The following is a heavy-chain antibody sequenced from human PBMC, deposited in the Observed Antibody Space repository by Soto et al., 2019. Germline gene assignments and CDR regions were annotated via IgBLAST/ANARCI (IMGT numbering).Heavy chain of an antibody. D-gene: IGHD3-3*01. CDR1: GFTFSSYA. V-gene: IGHV3-23*01. Sequence: GGSLRLSCAASGFTFSSYAMSWVRQAPGKGLEWVSAISGSGGSTYYADSVKGRFTISRDNSKNTLYLQMNSLRAEDTAVYYCAKGGLRFLEWLSPREYYFDYWGQGTLVTVSS. CDR3: AKGGLRFLEWLSPREYYFDY. CDR2: ISGSGGST. J-gene: IGHJ4*02.